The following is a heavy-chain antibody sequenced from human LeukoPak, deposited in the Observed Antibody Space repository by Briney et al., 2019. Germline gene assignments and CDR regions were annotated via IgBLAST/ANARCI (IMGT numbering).Heavy chain of an antibody. Sequence: GGSLRLSCAASAFTFSSRGMHWVRQGPGKGLECVAAISYDGSNKYYADSVKGRFTISRDNSKNTLYLQMNSLRAEDTAVYYCARLYSSGWYPDYWGQGTLVTVSS. CDR2: ISYDGSNK. V-gene: IGHV3-33*01. D-gene: IGHD6-19*01. CDR3: ARLYSSGWYPDY. J-gene: IGHJ4*02. CDR1: AFTFSSRG.